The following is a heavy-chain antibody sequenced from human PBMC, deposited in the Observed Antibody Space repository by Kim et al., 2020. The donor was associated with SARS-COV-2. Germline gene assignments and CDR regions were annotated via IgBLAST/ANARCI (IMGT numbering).Heavy chain of an antibody. CDR3: AREMATISSDAFDI. V-gene: IGHV3-48*02. CDR2: ISSSSSTI. J-gene: IGHJ3*02. Sequence: GGSLRLSCAASGFTFSSYSMNWVRQAPGKGLEWVSYISSSSSTIYYADSVKGRFTISRDNAKNSLYLQMNSLRDEDTAVYYCAREMATISSDAFDIWGQGAMVTVSS. D-gene: IGHD5-12*01. CDR1: GFTFSSYS.